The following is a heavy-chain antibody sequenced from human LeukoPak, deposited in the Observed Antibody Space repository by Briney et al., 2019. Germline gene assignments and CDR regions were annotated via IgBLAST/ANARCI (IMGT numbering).Heavy chain of an antibody. CDR2: ISWDGGST. CDR1: GFTFDDYA. CDR3: ARNCGGDCRYFDY. D-gene: IGHD2-21*02. V-gene: IGHV3-43D*03. J-gene: IGHJ4*02. Sequence: PGGFLRLSCAASGFTFDDYAMHWVRQAPGKGLEWVSLISWDGGSTYYADSVKGRFTISRDNSKNSLYLQMNSLRAEDTALYYCARNCGGDCRYFDYWGQGTLVTVSS.